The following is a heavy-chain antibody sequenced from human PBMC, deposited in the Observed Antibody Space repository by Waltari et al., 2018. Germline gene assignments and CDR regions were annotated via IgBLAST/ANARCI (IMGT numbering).Heavy chain of an antibody. Sequence: EVHLEESGGGLVPPGGSLRLACAASGFTFRSHWMHWVRQAPGKGLVWVSRTNGDGSSTSYADSVKGRFTISRDNAKNTLYLQMNSLRAEDTAVYYCSRDLQHGDFGRGRDYWGQGTLVTVSS. J-gene: IGHJ4*02. CDR1: GFTFRSHW. CDR2: TNGDGSST. D-gene: IGHD4-17*01. V-gene: IGHV3-74*01. CDR3: SRDLQHGDFGRGRDY.